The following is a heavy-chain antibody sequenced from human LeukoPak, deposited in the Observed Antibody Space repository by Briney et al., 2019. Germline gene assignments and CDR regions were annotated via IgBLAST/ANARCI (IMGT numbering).Heavy chain of an antibody. D-gene: IGHD3-10*01. CDR1: GFTFSSYG. CDR2: IWYDGSNK. V-gene: IGHV3-33*01. J-gene: IGHJ4*02. CDR3: ARDRTLYSYYGSGSPFDY. Sequence: GGSLRLSCAASGFTFSSYGMHWVRQAPGKGLEWVAAIWYDGSNKYYADSVKGRFTISRDNSKNTLYLQMNSLRAEDTAVYYCARDRTLYSYYGSGSPFDYWGQGTLVTVSS.